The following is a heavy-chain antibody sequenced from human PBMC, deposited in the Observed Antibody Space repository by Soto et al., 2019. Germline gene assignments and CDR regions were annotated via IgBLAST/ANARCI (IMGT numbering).Heavy chain of an antibody. Sequence: GGSLRLCCAASGFTFSSYSMSCVRQAPGKGLEWVSSISSSSSYIYYADSVKGRFTISRDKAKNSLYLQMNSLRAEDTAVYYCARDTYYYGSGSYGPWGQGTLVTVSS. CDR3: ARDTYYYGSGSYGP. CDR2: ISSSSSYI. J-gene: IGHJ5*02. CDR1: GFTFSSYS. V-gene: IGHV3-21*01. D-gene: IGHD3-10*01.